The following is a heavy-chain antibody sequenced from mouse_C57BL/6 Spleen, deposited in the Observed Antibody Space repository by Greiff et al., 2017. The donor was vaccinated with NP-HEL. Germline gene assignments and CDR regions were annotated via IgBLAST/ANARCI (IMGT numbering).Heavy chain of an antibody. CDR3: AIMVTTGFDY. V-gene: IGHV1-26*01. CDR1: GYTFTDYY. J-gene: IGHJ2*01. Sequence: EVQLQQSGPELVKPGASVKISCKASGYTFTDYYMNWVKQSHGKSLEWIGDINPNNGGTSYNQKFKGKATLTVDKSSSTAYMELRSLTSEDSAVYYCAIMVTTGFDYWGQGTTLTVSS. D-gene: IGHD2-2*01. CDR2: INPNNGGT.